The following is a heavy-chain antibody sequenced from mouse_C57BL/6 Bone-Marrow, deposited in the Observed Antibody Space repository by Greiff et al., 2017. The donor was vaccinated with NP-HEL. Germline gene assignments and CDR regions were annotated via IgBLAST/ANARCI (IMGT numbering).Heavy chain of an antibody. CDR1: GYTFTSYG. CDR2: IYPRSGNT. Sequence: VQLQQSGAELARPGASVKLSCKASGYTFTSYGISWVKQRTGQGLEWIGEIYPRSGNTYYNEKFKGKATLTADTSSSPAYMELRSLTSEDSAVYFCARWYYGSSLWVAYWGQGTLVTVSA. J-gene: IGHJ3*01. CDR3: ARWYYGSSLWVAY. V-gene: IGHV1-81*01. D-gene: IGHD1-1*01.